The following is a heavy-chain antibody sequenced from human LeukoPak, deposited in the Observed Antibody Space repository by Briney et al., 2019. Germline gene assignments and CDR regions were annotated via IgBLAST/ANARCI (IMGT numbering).Heavy chain of an antibody. D-gene: IGHD3-22*01. CDR1: GFTFSSYA. Sequence: GGSLRLSCAASGFTFSSYAMSWVRQAPGKGLEWVSAISGSGGSTYYADSVKGRFTISRDNSKSTLYLQMNSLRAEDTAVYYCAKTYDSSGYYNYWYFDLWGRGTLVTVSS. CDR3: AKTYDSSGYYNYWYFDL. CDR2: ISGSGGST. J-gene: IGHJ2*01. V-gene: IGHV3-23*01.